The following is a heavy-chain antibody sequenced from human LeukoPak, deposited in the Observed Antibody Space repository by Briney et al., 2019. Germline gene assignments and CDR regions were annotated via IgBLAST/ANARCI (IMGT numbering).Heavy chain of an antibody. CDR1: GFTFSSYG. V-gene: IGHV3-21*01. CDR2: ISSSSSYI. D-gene: IGHD3-3*01. CDR3: ARGITIFGVVIGYFDY. J-gene: IGHJ4*02. Sequence: GGSLRLSCAASGFTFSSYGMHWVRQAPGKGLEWVSSISSSSSYIYYADSVKGRFTISRDNAKNSLYLQMNSLRAEDTAVYYCARGITIFGVVIGYFDYWGQGTLVTVSS.